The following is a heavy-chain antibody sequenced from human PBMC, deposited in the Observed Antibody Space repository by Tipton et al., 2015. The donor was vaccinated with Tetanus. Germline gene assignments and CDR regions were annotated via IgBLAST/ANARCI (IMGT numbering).Heavy chain of an antibody. D-gene: IGHD6-19*01. Sequence: GLVKPSETLSLTCTVSGGSVRSTNSYWSWLRQPPGKGLEWIGYIYYSGTTKYNPSLKSRVTMSVDTSKNQFSLRLNSVTAADTAMHYCVRSSPIRVADKWGVDWFDPWGQGTLVTVSS. V-gene: IGHV4-61*01. CDR3: VRSSPIRVADKWGVDWFDP. J-gene: IGHJ5*02. CDR2: IYYSGTT. CDR1: GGSVRSTNSY.